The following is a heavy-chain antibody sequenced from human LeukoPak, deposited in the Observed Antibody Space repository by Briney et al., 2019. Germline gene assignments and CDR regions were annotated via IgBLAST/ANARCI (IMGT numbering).Heavy chain of an antibody. Sequence: ASVKVSCKASGYTFTGYYMHWVRQAPGQGLEWMGWINPNSGSTNYAQKFQGRVTMTRDTSISTAYMELSSLRSEDTAVYYCAVVAATTDFDYWGQGTLVTVSS. CDR3: AVVAATTDFDY. CDR1: GYTFTGYY. D-gene: IGHD2-15*01. J-gene: IGHJ4*02. CDR2: INPNSGST. V-gene: IGHV1-2*02.